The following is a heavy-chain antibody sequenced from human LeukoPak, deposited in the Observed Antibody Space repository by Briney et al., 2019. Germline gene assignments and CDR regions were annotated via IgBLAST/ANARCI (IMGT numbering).Heavy chain of an antibody. J-gene: IGHJ4*02. Sequence: GGSLRLSCAASGFTFSNAWMSWVRQAPGKGLEWVSSISSSSSYIYYADSVKGRFTISRDNAKNSLYLQMNSLRAEDTAVYYCARDTITMVRGITGMGYWGQGTLVTVSS. CDR1: GFTFSNAW. CDR3: ARDTITMVRGITGMGY. CDR2: ISSSSSYI. D-gene: IGHD3-10*01. V-gene: IGHV3-21*01.